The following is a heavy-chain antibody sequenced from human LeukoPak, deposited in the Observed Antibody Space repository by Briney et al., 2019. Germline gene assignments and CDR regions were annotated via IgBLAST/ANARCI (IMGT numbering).Heavy chain of an antibody. CDR1: GYTFTSYY. Sequence: ASVKVSCKASGYTFTSYYMHWVRQARGQGLEWMGVINPSAASTGYTQEFQGRVTVTRDTSTSTVYMELSSLRSEDTAVYYCARGGTTTVSPPEYWGQGTLVTVSS. V-gene: IGHV1-46*01. D-gene: IGHD4-17*01. CDR3: ARGGTTTVSPPEY. CDR2: INPSAAST. J-gene: IGHJ4*02.